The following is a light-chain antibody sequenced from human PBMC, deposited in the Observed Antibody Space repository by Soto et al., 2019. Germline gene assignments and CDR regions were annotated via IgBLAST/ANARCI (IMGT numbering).Light chain of an antibody. V-gene: IGKV1-17*01. CDR2: TIS. CDR3: RQHYAFPFT. J-gene: IGKJ3*01. Sequence: DIQMTQSPSSLSASVGGRVTITCRASQDIGTSLDWFQQKPGTAPKRLIYTISDLQSGVPSRFSGGGSGTEFTLTISSLQPEDSATYYCRQHYAFPFTFVPGTKVHV. CDR1: QDIGTS.